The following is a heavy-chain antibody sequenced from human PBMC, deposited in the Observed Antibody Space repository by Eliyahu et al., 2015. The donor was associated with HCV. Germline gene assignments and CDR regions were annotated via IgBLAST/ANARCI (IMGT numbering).Heavy chain of an antibody. Sequence: EVQLVQSGAEVKKPGESLKISCKGSGYTFTSHWIGWVRQMPGKGLEWMGIIYPGDSDTTYSPSFEGQVTISTDKSISTAFLQWTSLKASDSAIYYCARPSAGNYFDTSGYYNSFDLWGQGTTVTVSS. CDR2: IYPGDSDT. D-gene: IGHD3-22*01. V-gene: IGHV5-51*01. CDR3: ARPSAGNYFDTSGYYNSFDL. J-gene: IGHJ3*01. CDR1: GYTFTSHW.